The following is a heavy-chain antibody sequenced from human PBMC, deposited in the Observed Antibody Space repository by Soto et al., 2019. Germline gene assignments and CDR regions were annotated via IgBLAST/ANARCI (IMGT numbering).Heavy chain of an antibody. Sequence: SVQVSWRASGRPFSSSAISWARQAHEQGLEWMGGIIPIFGTANYAQKSQGRVTITADESTSTAYMELSSLRSEDTAVYYCARDLGPKNPNWFDPWGQGTLVTVSS. CDR1: GRPFSSSA. CDR3: ARDLGPKNPNWFDP. V-gene: IGHV1-69*13. D-gene: IGHD1-26*01. J-gene: IGHJ5*02. CDR2: IIPIFGTA.